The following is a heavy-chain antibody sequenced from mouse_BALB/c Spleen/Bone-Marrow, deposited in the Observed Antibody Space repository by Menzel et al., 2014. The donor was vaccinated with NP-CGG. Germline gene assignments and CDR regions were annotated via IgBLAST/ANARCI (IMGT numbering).Heavy chain of an antibody. CDR3: ARKGAMITHYYAMDY. CDR2: FNSNGANT. D-gene: IGHD2-4*01. CDR1: GFTFRNYG. Sequence: EVQGVESGGGLVQPGGSLKVSCAASGFTFRNYGMSWVRQTPDKRLELVASFNSNGANTFYADTVKGRFTISRDNPKNTLFLQMASLRSEDTAMYYCARKGAMITHYYAMDYWGQGTSVTVSS. V-gene: IGHV5-6-3*01. J-gene: IGHJ4*01.